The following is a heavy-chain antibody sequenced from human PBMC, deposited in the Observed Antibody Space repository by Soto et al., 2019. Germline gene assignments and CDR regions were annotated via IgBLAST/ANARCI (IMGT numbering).Heavy chain of an antibody. CDR1: GYTFTSYG. CDR3: ARPKYSCYDNAFDI. J-gene: IGHJ3*02. CDR2: ISAYNGNT. Sequence: ASVKVSCKASGYTFTSYGISWVRQAPGQGLEWMGWISAYNGNTNYAQKLQGRVTMTTDTSTSPAYMELRSLRSDDTAVYYCARPKYSCYDNAFDIWGQGTMVTVS. D-gene: IGHD5-12*01. V-gene: IGHV1-18*01.